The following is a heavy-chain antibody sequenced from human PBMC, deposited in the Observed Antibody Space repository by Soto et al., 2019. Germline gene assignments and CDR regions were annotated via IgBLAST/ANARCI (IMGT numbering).Heavy chain of an antibody. CDR3: ARLRVVPVAMWAFDN. CDR2: IYYSGST. Sequence: SETLSLTCTVSGGSISSYYWSWIRQPPGKGLEWIGYIYYSGSTNYNPSLKSRVTISVDTSKNQFSLKLNSVTAADTAVYYCARLRVVPVAMWAFDNWGQGTLVTVS. D-gene: IGHD2-2*01. CDR1: GGSISSYY. V-gene: IGHV4-59*08. J-gene: IGHJ4*02.